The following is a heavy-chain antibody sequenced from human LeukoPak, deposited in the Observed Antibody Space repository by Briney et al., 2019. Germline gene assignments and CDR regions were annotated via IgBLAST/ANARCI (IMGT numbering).Heavy chain of an antibody. J-gene: IGHJ4*02. V-gene: IGHV4-61*02. CDR1: GGSISSGSYH. Sequence: SETLSLTCTVSGGSISSGSYHWSWIRQPAGKGLEWIGRIYTSGSTNYNPSLKSRVTISVDTSKNQFSLKLSSVTAADTAVYYCARSQGKTVAFDYWGQGTLVTVSS. D-gene: IGHD4-11*01. CDR3: ARSQGKTVAFDY. CDR2: IYTSGST.